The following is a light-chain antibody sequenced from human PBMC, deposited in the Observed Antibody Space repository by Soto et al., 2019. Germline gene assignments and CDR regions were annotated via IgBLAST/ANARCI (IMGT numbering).Light chain of an antibody. V-gene: IGLV2-14*03. J-gene: IGLJ2*01. CDR2: DVN. CDR1: SSDVGGYNY. Sequence: QSVLTQPASVSGSPGQSITISCTGTSSDVGGYNYVSWYRQHPGKAPKLIIYDVNNRPSGVSNRSSASKSGSTASLTISGLQAEDEADYYCSSYTSRNTQIFGGGTKVTVL. CDR3: SSYTSRNTQI.